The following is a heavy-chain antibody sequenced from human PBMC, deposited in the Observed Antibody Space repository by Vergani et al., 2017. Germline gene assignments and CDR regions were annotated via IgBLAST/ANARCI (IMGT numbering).Heavy chain of an antibody. CDR1: GYIFSNFW. D-gene: IGHD3-10*01. J-gene: IGHJ3*01. CDR2: IYPVDSEV. V-gene: IGHV5-51*01. Sequence: EKQLVQSGSETKKPGESLKISCQAFGYIFSNFWIGWVRQRPGRGLEWMGIIYPVDSEVKSNPTFRGQVIFSVDTSVNTAYLQWRSLQASDTATYCCASGGHGSENGGALQLWGQGTNITVSS. CDR3: ASGGHGSENGGALQL.